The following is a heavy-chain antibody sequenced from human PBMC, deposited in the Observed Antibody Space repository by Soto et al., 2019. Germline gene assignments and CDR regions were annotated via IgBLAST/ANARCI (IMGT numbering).Heavy chain of an antibody. Sequence: LSLTCTVSGGSISNGGYYWTWIRQHPGKGLEWIGYIYYSGSTYYNPSLKSRVTISVDTSKNQFSLKLTSVTAADTAVYYCARDVTDFWSGHEGMDVWGQGTTVTVSS. CDR1: GGSISNGGYY. J-gene: IGHJ6*02. CDR2: IYYSGST. CDR3: ARDVTDFWSGHEGMDV. D-gene: IGHD3-3*01. V-gene: IGHV4-31*03.